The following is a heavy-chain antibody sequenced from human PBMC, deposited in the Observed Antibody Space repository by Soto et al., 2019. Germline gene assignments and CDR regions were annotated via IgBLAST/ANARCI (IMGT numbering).Heavy chain of an antibody. CDR2: IYYSGST. J-gene: IGHJ5*02. D-gene: IGHD2-8*01. Sequence: QVQLQESGPGLVKVSETLSLTCTVSGGSISSNYWSWIRQPPGKGLEWSGYIYYSGSTNYNSSLKSRVTISVHTSKNQFSLKLTSVTAADTAVYYCARIDPPLMLAWFDPWGQGTLVTVSS. CDR3: ARIDPPLMLAWFDP. CDR1: GGSISSNY. V-gene: IGHV4-59*01.